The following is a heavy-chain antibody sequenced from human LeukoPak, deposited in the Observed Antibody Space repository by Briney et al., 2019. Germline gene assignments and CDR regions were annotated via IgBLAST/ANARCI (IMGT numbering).Heavy chain of an antibody. CDR2: ISSSTSDI. Sequence: PGGSLTLSCAASGFTFSSYSMNWVRQAPGKGLEWVSSISSSTSDICYADSVKGRFTISRDNAKNSLYLQMNSLRAEDTAVYYCARGIPYYYYMDVWGKGTTVTVSS. CDR3: ARGIPYYYYMDV. J-gene: IGHJ6*03. V-gene: IGHV3-21*01. CDR1: GFTFSSYS.